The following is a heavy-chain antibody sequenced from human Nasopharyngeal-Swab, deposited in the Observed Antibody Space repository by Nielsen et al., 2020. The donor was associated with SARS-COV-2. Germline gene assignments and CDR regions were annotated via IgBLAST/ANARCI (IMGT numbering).Heavy chain of an antibody. D-gene: IGHD3-22*01. CDR1: GGSISSSNW. V-gene: IGHV4-4*02. Sequence: SETLSLTCAVSGGSISSSNWWSWVRQPPGKGLEWIGEIYHSGSTNYNPSLKSRFTISVDKSKNQFSLKLSSVTAADTVVYYCERDNRTMIVQIGDFYVLDQGTMVTVSS. J-gene: IGHJ3*01. CDR2: IYHSGST. CDR3: ERDNRTMIVQIGDFYV.